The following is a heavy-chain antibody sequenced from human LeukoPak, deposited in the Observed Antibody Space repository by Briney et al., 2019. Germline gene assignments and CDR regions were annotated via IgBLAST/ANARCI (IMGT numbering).Heavy chain of an antibody. CDR2: IYAGGRT. CDR3: ARVIYQLVFDY. J-gene: IGHJ4*02. Sequence: PGGSLRLSCAASGLTVSGNYMSWVRQAPGRGLEWVSVIYAGGRTYYADSVKGRFTISRHSSNNTLYLQMNSLRPEDTAVYYCARVIYQLVFDYWGQGTLVSVSS. V-gene: IGHV3-53*04. D-gene: IGHD2-2*01. CDR1: GLTVSGNY.